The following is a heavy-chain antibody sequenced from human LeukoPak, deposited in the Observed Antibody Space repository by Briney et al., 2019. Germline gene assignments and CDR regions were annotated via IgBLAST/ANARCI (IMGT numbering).Heavy chain of an antibody. V-gene: IGHV4-4*02. CDR2: IAHDGTR. D-gene: IGHD2/OR15-2a*01. J-gene: IGHJ4*02. CDR3: TRENRPFCPFAY. Sequence: PSGTLSLTCGVSGGSIDMTNYWSWVRQAPGKRLEWIGEIAHDGTRNYNASLRSRVAMSLDRANNQFSLSLTSVTAADTAVYYCTRENRPFCPFAYWGQGVLVTVSS. CDR1: GGSIDMTNY.